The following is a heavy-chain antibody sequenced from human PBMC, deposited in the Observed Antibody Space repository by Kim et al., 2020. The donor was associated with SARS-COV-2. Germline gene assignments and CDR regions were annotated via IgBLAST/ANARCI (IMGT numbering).Heavy chain of an antibody. CDR1: DFTFSRYW. D-gene: IGHD6-13*01. CDR3: ARDGVLSYTSSWDY. Sequence: GSLRLSCAASDFTFSRYWMSWVRQAPGKGLEWVANIKEDGSVKQYVDSVKGRFTISRDNAKNSLYLQMNSLRADDTAVYYCARDGVLSYTSSWDYWGRGTLVTVSS. CDR2: IKEDGSVK. J-gene: IGHJ4*02. V-gene: IGHV3-7*03.